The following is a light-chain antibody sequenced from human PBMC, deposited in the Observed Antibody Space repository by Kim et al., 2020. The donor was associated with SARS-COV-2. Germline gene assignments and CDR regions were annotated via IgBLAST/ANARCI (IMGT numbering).Light chain of an antibody. J-gene: IGKJ5*01. CDR1: QDISNY. CDR2: DAS. CDR3: QQYHNLPLT. Sequence: EIQMTQSPPSLPASIGDTVTITCQASQDISNYLNWYQQKPGIAPRALIFDASNLETGVPSRFSGSGSGTNFTLRITSLQPEDIATYYCQQYHNLPLTFGRGTRVEIK. V-gene: IGKV1-33*01.